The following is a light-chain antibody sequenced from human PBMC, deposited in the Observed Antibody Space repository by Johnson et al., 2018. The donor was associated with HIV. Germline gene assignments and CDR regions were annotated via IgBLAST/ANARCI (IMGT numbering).Light chain of an antibody. CDR1: NSNIGNNY. V-gene: IGLV1-51*01. J-gene: IGLJ1*01. CDR3: ATLDPSLSTGGV. Sequence: QSVLTQPPSVSAAPGQKVTISCSGSNSNIGNNYVSWYQQLPGTAPKLLIYAINNRPSGIPDRFSGSNSGTPATLDLPGLQTGDEAEYYCATLDPSLSTGGVFGAGTKVTVL. CDR2: AIN.